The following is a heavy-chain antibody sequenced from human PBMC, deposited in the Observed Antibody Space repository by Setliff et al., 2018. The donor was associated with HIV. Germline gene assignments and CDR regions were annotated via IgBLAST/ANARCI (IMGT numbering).Heavy chain of an antibody. D-gene: IGHD5-12*01. CDR3: AEGASFSGSYFDY. Sequence: GGSLRLSCAASGFTFSSYAMSWVRQAPGKGLEWVSTINRNGGSTYYADSVKGRFTISRDNSKNTLSLQMNSLRVEDTAVYYCAEGASFSGSYFDYWGQGTLVTVSS. CDR2: INRNGGST. CDR1: GFTFSSYA. J-gene: IGHJ4*02. V-gene: IGHV3-23*01.